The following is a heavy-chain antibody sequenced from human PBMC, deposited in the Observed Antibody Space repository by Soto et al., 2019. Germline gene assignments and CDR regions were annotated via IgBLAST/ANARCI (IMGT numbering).Heavy chain of an antibody. CDR3: ARADPYSSVSEYFQH. CDR2: IYYSGST. D-gene: IGHD6-19*01. CDR1: GGSISSYY. V-gene: IGHV4-59*01. Sequence: SETLSLTCTVSGGSISSYYWSWIRQPPGKGLEWIGYIYYSGSTNYNPSLKSRVTISVDTSKNQFSLKLSSVTAADTAVYYCARADPYSSVSEYFQHWGQGTLVTVSS. J-gene: IGHJ1*01.